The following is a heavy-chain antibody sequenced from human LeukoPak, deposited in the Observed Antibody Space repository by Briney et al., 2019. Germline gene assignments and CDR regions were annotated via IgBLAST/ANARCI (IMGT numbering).Heavy chain of an antibody. Sequence: PSETLSLTCAVYGGSFSGYYWSWIRQPPGKGLEWFGKINHSGSTNYNPSLRSRVTISVDTSKNQFSLKLSSVTAADTAVYYCAITQNYDFWSGYLTDYFDYWGQGTLVTVSS. CDR2: INHSGST. V-gene: IGHV4-34*01. CDR3: AITQNYDFWSGYLTDYFDY. CDR1: GGSFSGYY. D-gene: IGHD3-3*01. J-gene: IGHJ4*02.